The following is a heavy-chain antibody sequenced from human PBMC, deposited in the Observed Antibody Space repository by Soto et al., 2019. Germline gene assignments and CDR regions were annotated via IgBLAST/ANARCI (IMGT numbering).Heavy chain of an antibody. D-gene: IGHD3-10*01. Sequence: EVHLVESGGGLVQPGGSLRLSCAASGFTFSTYWMHWVRQAPGKGLVWVSRINADGTTTTYADSVKGRFTISRDNAKNTQYLQMNSLRAEDTAVYFCAIVATHSDNWVDPWGQGTLVTISS. J-gene: IGHJ5*02. CDR1: GFTFSTYW. CDR2: INADGTTT. V-gene: IGHV3-74*01. CDR3: AIVATHSDNWVDP.